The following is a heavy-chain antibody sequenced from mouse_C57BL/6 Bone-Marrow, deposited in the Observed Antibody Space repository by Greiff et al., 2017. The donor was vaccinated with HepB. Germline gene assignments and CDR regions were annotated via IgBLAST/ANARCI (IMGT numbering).Heavy chain of an antibody. Sequence: QVQLQQPGAELVKPGASVKLSCKASGYTFTSYWMQWVKQRPGQGLEWIGEIDPSDSYTNYNQKFKGKATLTLDTSSSTSYMQLSILKSEDAAVYYGARYGNGFAYWGQGTLVTVSA. J-gene: IGHJ3*01. CDR1: GYTFTSYW. CDR2: IDPSDSYT. CDR3: ARYGNGFAY. V-gene: IGHV1-50*01. D-gene: IGHD1-1*01.